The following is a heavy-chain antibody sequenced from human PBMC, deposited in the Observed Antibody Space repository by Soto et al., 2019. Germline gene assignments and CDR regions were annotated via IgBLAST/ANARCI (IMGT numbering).Heavy chain of an antibody. D-gene: IGHD1-26*01. CDR3: ARGGRISGVY. J-gene: IGHJ4*02. CDR2: IDANIGNT. V-gene: IGHV1-8*01. Sequence: QVQLVQSGAEVKEPGASVKVSCKASGYTFTSYDINWVRQATGQGLEWMGWIDANIGNTGYAQKFQARGTMTRNTSISTAYMELSSMRSEDTAMYYCARGGRISGVYWGQGTLVTVSS. CDR1: GYTFTSYD.